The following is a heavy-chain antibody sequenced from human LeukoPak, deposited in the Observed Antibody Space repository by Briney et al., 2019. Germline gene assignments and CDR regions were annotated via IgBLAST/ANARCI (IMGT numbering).Heavy chain of an antibody. CDR3: AGLPYANGDYNSDY. V-gene: IGHV1-8*02. Sequence: ASVKVSCKASGYTFTSYDINWVRQATGQGLEWMGWMNPNSGNTGYAQKFQGRVTMTEDTSTDTAYMELSSLRSEDTAVYYCAGLPYANGDYNSDYWGQGTLVTVSS. CDR2: MNPNSGNT. CDR1: GYTFTSYD. D-gene: IGHD4-17*01. J-gene: IGHJ4*02.